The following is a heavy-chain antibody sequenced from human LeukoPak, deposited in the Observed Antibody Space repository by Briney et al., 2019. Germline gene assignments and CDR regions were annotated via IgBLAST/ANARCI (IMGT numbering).Heavy chain of an antibody. V-gene: IGHV3-7*01. Sequence: GGSLRLSCAASGFTFSSYWMSWVRQAPGKGLEWVANIKQDGSEKYYVDSVKGRFTISRDNAKNSLYLQMNSLRAEDTAVYYCARDFPHPRGYCNYWGQGTLVTVSS. CDR1: GFTFSSYW. CDR3: ARDFPHPRGYCNY. D-gene: IGHD2-15*01. CDR2: IKQDGSEK. J-gene: IGHJ4*02.